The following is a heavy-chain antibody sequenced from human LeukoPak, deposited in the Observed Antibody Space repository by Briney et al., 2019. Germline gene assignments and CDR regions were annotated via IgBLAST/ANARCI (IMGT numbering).Heavy chain of an antibody. J-gene: IGHJ4*02. CDR3: TTDYYDSSGYHDY. D-gene: IGHD3-22*01. V-gene: IGHV3-15*01. Sequence: ETLSLTCAVYGGSFSGYYWSWIRQPPGKGLEWVGRIKSKTDGGTTDYAAPVKGRFTISRDDSKNTLYLQMNSLKTEDTAVYYCTTDYYDSSGYHDYWGQGTLVTVSS. CDR2: IKSKTDGGTT. CDR1: GGSFSGYY.